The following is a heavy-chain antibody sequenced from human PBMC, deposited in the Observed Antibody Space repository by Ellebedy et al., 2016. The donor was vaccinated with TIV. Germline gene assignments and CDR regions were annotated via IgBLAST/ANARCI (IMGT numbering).Heavy chain of an antibody. Sequence: GESLKISCAASGIAVNRNYMTWVRQAPGKGLEWVSVFYSGGTAQYADSVTDRFVISRDTSKNTVFLEMNGLRGEGTAVYYCASARVETPYWYFDIWGRGTSVTVSS. V-gene: IGHV3-66*01. J-gene: IGHJ2*01. CDR1: GIAVNRNY. D-gene: IGHD4-23*01. CDR2: FYSGGTA. CDR3: ASARVETPYWYFDI.